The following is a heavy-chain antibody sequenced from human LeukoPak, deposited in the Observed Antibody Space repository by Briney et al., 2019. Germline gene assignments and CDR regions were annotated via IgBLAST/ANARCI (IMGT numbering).Heavy chain of an antibody. V-gene: IGHV3-23*01. CDR3: AKDLVNYDSSGHYLAGFDY. Sequence: GGSLRPSCAASGFTFSSYAMSWVRQAPGKGLEWVSAISGSGGSTYYADSVKGRFTISRDNSKNTLYLQMNSLRAEDTAVYYCAKDLVNYDSSGHYLAGFDYWGQGTLVTVSS. D-gene: IGHD3-22*01. CDR1: GFTFSSYA. CDR2: ISGSGGST. J-gene: IGHJ4*02.